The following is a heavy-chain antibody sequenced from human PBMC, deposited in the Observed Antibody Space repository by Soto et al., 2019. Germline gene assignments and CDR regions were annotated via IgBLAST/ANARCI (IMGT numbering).Heavy chain of an antibody. D-gene: IGHD4-17*01. CDR1: GFTFSSYA. CDR2: ISSNGGST. CDR3: VKDGSGDYEAPYYYGMDV. V-gene: IGHV3-64D*08. Sequence: PGGSLILSCSASGFTFSSYAMHWVRQAPGKGLEYVSAISSNGGSTYYADSVKGRFTISRDNSKNTLYLQMSSLRAEDTAVYYCVKDGSGDYEAPYYYGMDVWGQGTTVTVSS. J-gene: IGHJ6*02.